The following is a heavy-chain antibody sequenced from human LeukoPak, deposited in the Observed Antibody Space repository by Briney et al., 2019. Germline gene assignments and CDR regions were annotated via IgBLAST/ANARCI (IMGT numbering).Heavy chain of an antibody. CDR3: ARWYSSSWYNGFDY. J-gene: IGHJ4*02. D-gene: IGHD6-13*01. CDR2: IYHSGST. V-gene: IGHV4-38-2*02. CDR1: GYSISSGYY. Sequence: PSETLSLTCTVSGYSISSGYYWGWIRQPPGKGLEWIGSIYHSGSTYYNPSLKSRVTISVDTSKNQFSLKLSSVTAADTAVYYCARWYSSSWYNGFDYWGQGTLVTVSS.